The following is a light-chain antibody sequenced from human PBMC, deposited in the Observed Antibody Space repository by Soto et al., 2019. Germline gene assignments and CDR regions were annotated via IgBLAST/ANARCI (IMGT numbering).Light chain of an antibody. Sequence: EIVMTQSPAALSVSPGEVATLSCRASQSVSSNLAWYQQKPGQAPSLLVYGASIRATSIPARFSECESGTDFTLAISSLQSEDFVVYYCQQYNNWPLTFGGGTKVEIK. CDR1: QSVSSN. J-gene: IGKJ4*01. V-gene: IGKV3-15*01. CDR2: GAS. CDR3: QQYNNWPLT.